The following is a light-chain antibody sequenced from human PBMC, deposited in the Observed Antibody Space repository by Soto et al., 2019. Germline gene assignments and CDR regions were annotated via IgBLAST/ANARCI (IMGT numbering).Light chain of an antibody. CDR2: GAS. Sequence: ELVMTQSPATLSGSPGERVTLSCRASQSVGGNLAWYQQKPGQGPRLLIYGASTRATGIPARFSGSGSGTGFTLTISSLQSDDSAVYYCQQFNTWPPATFGGGTRVEIK. CDR1: QSVGGN. J-gene: IGKJ4*01. V-gene: IGKV3-15*01. CDR3: QQFNTWPPAT.